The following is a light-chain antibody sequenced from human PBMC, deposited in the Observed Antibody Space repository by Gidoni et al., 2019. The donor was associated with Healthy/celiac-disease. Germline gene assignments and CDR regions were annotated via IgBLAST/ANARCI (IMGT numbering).Light chain of an antibody. CDR3: QRANSFPLT. CDR2: AAS. Sequence: DTQMTQSPSSVSASVGDRITITCRASQGISSWLAWYQQKPGKAPQLLIYAASNLQSGVPSRFSGSGSGTGFTLTISSLQPEDSAIYYCQRANSFPLTFGGGTKVEIK. J-gene: IGKJ4*01. CDR1: QGISSW. V-gene: IGKV1-12*01.